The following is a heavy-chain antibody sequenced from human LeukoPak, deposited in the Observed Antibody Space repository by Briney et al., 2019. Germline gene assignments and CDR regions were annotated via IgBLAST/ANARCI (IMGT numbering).Heavy chain of an antibody. Sequence: GGSLRLSCAASGFTFSSYAMSWLRQAPGKGLEWVSAISGSGGSTYYADSVKGRFTISRDNSKNTLYLQMNSLRAEDTAVYYCAKDTALNTMFDYWGQGTLVTVSS. D-gene: IGHD3-3*01. CDR3: AKDTALNTMFDY. J-gene: IGHJ4*02. CDR2: ISGSGGST. V-gene: IGHV3-23*01. CDR1: GFTFSSYA.